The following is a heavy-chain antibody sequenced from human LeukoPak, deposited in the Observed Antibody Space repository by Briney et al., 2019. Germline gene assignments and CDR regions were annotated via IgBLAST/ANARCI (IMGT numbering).Heavy chain of an antibody. CDR3: ARAVSGYRHFDY. J-gene: IGHJ4*02. CDR1: GFTFSNYA. D-gene: IGHD5-12*01. Sequence: GGSLRLSCAASGFTFSNYAMHWVRQAPHKGLEWVAVISYDGSTKYYADSVKGRFTISRDNSKNTLYLQMNSLRAEDTAVYYCARAVSGYRHFDYWGQGTLVTVSS. CDR2: ISYDGSTK. V-gene: IGHV3-30*14.